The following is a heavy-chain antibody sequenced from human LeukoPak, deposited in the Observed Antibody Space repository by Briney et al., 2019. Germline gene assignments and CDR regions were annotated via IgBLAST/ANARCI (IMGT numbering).Heavy chain of an antibody. V-gene: IGHV1-2*02. D-gene: IGHD2-15*01. CDR2: INPNSGGT. CDR1: GYTFTGYY. CDR3: ARENVVVVAARTWSGWFDP. J-gene: IGHJ5*02. Sequence: ASVKVSCKASGYTFTGYYMHWVRQAPGQGLEWMGWINPNSGGTNYAQEFQGRVTMTRDTSISTAYMELSRLRSDDTAVYYCARENVVVVAARTWSGWFDPWGQGTLVTVSS.